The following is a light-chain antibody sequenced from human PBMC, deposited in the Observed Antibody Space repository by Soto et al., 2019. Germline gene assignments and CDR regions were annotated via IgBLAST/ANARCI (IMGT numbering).Light chain of an antibody. Sequence: QSALTQPASVSGSPGQSITISCTGTSSDVGGYDYVSWYQQPPGTAPKLLIYDVSDRPSGVSERFSGSKSGNTASLTISLLQAEDEADYYCTSYTGSSTGVFGGGTKLTVL. CDR3: TSYTGSSTGV. V-gene: IGLV2-14*01. CDR1: SSDVGGYDY. J-gene: IGLJ3*02. CDR2: DVS.